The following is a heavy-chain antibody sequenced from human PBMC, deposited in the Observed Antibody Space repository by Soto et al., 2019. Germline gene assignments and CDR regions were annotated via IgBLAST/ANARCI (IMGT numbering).Heavy chain of an antibody. D-gene: IGHD2-21*01. CDR3: ARRSSGRLTTAWAPLDW. Sequence: EVQLVESGGGLVQPGESLRVSCAASGFTFSTYWMTWVRQAPGKGLEWVANIKQDGSEKFYVGSVRGRFTISRDNAKNSMYLQMNSLRVDDTAVYYCARRSSGRLTTAWAPLDWWGQGTLVTVSS. V-gene: IGHV3-7*03. CDR2: IKQDGSEK. CDR1: GFTFSTYW. J-gene: IGHJ4*02.